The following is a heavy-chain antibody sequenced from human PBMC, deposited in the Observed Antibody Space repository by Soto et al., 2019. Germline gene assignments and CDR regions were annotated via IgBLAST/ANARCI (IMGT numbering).Heavy chain of an antibody. Sequence: QVQLVESGGGVVQPGRSLRVSCAASGFTFSDYGIYWVRQAPGKGLEWVALISYDGNNREYGDSVKGRFTISRDNSKNTLYLQMNSLRVEDTAVYYCTFGDNAFDYWGQGTRVTVSS. J-gene: IGHJ4*02. D-gene: IGHD2-21*01. CDR2: ISYDGNNR. CDR1: GFTFSDYG. V-gene: IGHV3-30*03. CDR3: TFGDNAFDY.